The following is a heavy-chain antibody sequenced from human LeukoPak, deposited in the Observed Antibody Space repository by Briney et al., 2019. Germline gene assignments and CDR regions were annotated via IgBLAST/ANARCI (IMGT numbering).Heavy chain of an antibody. CDR1: GGPIRSYY. Sequence: PSETLSLTCTVSGGPIRSYYWSWIRQPAGKGLEWIGRIYAGGSTTYSPSLKSRVTMSLDTSKNQFSLKVTSVTAADTAVYYCARDSGTSGEVKFDPWGQGTLVTVSS. CDR2: IYAGGST. D-gene: IGHD3-10*01. J-gene: IGHJ5*02. CDR3: ARDSGTSGEVKFDP. V-gene: IGHV4-4*07.